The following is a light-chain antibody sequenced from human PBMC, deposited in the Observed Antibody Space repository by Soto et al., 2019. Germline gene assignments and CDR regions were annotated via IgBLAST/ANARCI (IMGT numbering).Light chain of an antibody. Sequence: QSVLTQPPSASGTPGQRVTISCSGSSSNIGSNYVYWYQQLPGTAPKYLIYKNDQRPSGVPDRFSGSKSGTSASLAISGLRSEDEGDYYCAAVDDSLQVVFGGGTSSPS. CDR1: SSNIGSNY. CDR3: AAVDDSLQVV. CDR2: KND. V-gene: IGLV1-47*01. J-gene: IGLJ2*01.